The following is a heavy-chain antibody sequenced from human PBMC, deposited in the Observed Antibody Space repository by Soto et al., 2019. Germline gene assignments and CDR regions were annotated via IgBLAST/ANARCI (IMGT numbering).Heavy chain of an antibody. Sequence: PSETLSLTCAVSGGSFSGYIWTWIRQTPGKGLQWIGQINHSGSSIYNPSLKNRVTISTMSNNKFSLELSSVTAADTAMYYCARHPGYCSGGSCPLQSFDPWGQGTLVTVSS. CDR2: INHSGSS. V-gene: IGHV4-34*01. D-gene: IGHD2-15*01. CDR1: GGSFSGYI. J-gene: IGHJ5*02. CDR3: ARHPGYCSGGSCPLQSFDP.